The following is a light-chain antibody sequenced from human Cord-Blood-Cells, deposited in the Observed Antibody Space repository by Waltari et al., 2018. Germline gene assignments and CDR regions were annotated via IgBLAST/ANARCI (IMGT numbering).Light chain of an antibody. CDR3: HQRSNWLT. CDR2: DAS. Sequence: EIVLTKSSATRSLSPGERATLSCRASQSVSSYLAWYQQKPGQAPRLLIYDASNRATGIPARFSGSGSGTDFTLTISSLEPEDFAVYYCHQRSNWLTFGGGTKVEIK. J-gene: IGKJ4*01. V-gene: IGKV3-11*01. CDR1: QSVSSY.